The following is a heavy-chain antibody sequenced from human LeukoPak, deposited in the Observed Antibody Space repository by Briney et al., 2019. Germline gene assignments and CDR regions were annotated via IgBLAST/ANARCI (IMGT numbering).Heavy chain of an antibody. D-gene: IGHD6-13*01. CDR2: ISSSSSYI. V-gene: IGHV3-21*01. Sequence: PGGSLRLSCAASGFTFSSYSMNWVRQAPGKGLEWVSSISSSSSYIYYADSVKGRFTISRDNAKNSLCLQMNSLRVEDTAIYYCARGYNHQIAAANDYWGQGALVTVSS. CDR3: ARGYNHQIAAANDY. J-gene: IGHJ4*02. CDR1: GFTFSSYS.